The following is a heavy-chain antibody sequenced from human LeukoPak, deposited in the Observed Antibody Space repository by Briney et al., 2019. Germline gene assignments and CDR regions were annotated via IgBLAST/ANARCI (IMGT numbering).Heavy chain of an antibody. J-gene: IGHJ4*02. V-gene: IGHV4-30-2*01. D-gene: IGHD3-3*01. CDR1: GGSISSGGYS. CDR2: IYHSGST. CDR3: ARGPKAGACTIFDY. Sequence: SQTLSLTCAVSGGSISSGGYSWSWIRQPPGKGLEWIGYIYHSGSTYYNPSLKSRVTISVDRSKNQFSLKLSSVTAADTAVYFRARGPKAGACTIFDYWGQGTLVTVSS.